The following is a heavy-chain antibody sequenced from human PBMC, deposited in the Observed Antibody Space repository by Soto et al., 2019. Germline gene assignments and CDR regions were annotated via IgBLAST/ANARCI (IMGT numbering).Heavy chain of an antibody. CDR3: ARNGGSTWYYFDS. CDR2: VFYRGST. J-gene: IGHJ4*02. V-gene: IGHV4-39*07. CDR1: GGSISRSPYY. Sequence: PSETLSLTCIVSGGSISRSPYYWGWIRQTPGKGLEWIASVFYRGSTNYNPSLKSRVTISIDTSKNQFSLKLNSVTAADTGMYYCARNGGSTWYYFDSWGQGTVVTVSS. D-gene: IGHD6-13*01.